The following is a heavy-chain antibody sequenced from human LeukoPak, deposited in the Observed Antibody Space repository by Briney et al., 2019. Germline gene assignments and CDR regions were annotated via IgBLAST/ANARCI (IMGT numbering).Heavy chain of an antibody. CDR1: ADSLSSGGHY. J-gene: IGHJ4*02. V-gene: IGHV4-31*11. D-gene: IGHD3-10*01. CDR3: ARGGNRFGGFYFDY. Sequence: PSETLSLTCAVSADSLSSGGHYWAWIRQLPGKGLESIGFIHHSGSSRHNPSLKDRVAISVDASRKQFALRLSSVTAADTAIYYCARGGNRFGGFYFDYWGQGIQVIVSS. CDR2: IHHSGSS.